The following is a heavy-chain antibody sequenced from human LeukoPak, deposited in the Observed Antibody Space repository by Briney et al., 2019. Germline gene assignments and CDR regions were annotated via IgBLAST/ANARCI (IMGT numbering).Heavy chain of an antibody. D-gene: IGHD3-22*01. CDR2: ISGSGGST. J-gene: IGHJ4*02. CDR3: AKDDSSGYYAPHAFDY. Sequence: GGSLRLSCAASGFTFSSYAMSWVRQAPGKGLEWVSAISGSGGSTYYADSVKGRFTISRDNSKNTLYLQMNSLRAEDTAVYYCAKDDSSGYYAPHAFDYWGQGTLVTVSS. CDR1: GFTFSSYA. V-gene: IGHV3-23*01.